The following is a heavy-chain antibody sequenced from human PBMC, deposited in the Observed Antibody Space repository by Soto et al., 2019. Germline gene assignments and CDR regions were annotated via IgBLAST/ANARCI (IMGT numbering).Heavy chain of an antibody. Sequence: GXSXKVSFKASGYTXSSYYIHWVRQAPGQGLEWMGKMDPSGGSATYAQKFQGRVSINSDASTSTVFMEVSSLRSDDTAVYFCERVSNPYYSGDHEEYLDYWGQGTQGTVS. CDR2: MDPSGGSA. CDR3: ERVSNPYYSGDHEEYLDY. J-gene: IGHJ4*02. V-gene: IGHV1-46*01. D-gene: IGHD5-12*01. CDR1: GYTXSSYY.